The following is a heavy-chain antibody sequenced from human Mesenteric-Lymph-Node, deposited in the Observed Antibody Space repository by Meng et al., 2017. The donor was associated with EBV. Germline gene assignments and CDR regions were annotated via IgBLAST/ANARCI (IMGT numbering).Heavy chain of an antibody. D-gene: IGHD1-26*01. Sequence: QVRLQESGQGLAKPSETLSLICTVSGGSVSAGSYYWSWIRQSPGKGPEWIGYISYSHYTKQNPSLRSRVTISIDTSKNQFSLKLTSVTAADTAVYYCARSPYSGTYWGGLFDYWGQGALVTVSS. CDR3: ARSPYSGTYWGGLFDY. V-gene: IGHV4-61*01. J-gene: IGHJ4*02. CDR1: GGSVSAGSYY. CDR2: ISYSHYT.